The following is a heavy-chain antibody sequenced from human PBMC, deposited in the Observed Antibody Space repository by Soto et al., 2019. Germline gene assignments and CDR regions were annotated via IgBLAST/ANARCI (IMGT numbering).Heavy chain of an antibody. CDR1: GFTFSNYA. J-gene: IGHJ4*02. CDR2: ISYDGSKK. CDR3: ARAGEYRDFDY. Sequence: QVQLVESGGGVVQPGRSLRLSCAASGFTFSNYAIHWVRQAPGKGLEWVAVISYDGSKKYYADSVKGRFTISRDNSKSTLYLQMNSLRVEDTAVYYCARAGEYRDFDYWGQGTLVTVSS. V-gene: IGHV3-30-3*01. D-gene: IGHD3-16*01.